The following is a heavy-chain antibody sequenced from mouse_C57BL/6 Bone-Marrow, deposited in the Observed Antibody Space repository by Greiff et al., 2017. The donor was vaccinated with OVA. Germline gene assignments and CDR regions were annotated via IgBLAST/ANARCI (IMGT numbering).Heavy chain of an antibody. V-gene: IGHV1-82*01. CDR3: ARLPAPLMDY. Sequence: VQLQQSGPELVKPGASVKISCKASGYAFSSSWMNWVKQRPGKGLEWIGRIYPGDGDTNYNGKFKGKATLTADKSSSTAYMQLSSLTSEDSAVYFYARLPAPLMDYWGQGTSVTVSS. CDR2: IYPGDGDT. D-gene: IGHD1-2*01. CDR1: GYAFSSSW. J-gene: IGHJ4*01.